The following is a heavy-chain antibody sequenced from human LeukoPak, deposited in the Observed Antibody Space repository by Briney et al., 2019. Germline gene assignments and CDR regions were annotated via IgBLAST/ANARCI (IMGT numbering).Heavy chain of an antibody. CDR1: GFTFSSYA. Sequence: PGGSLRLSCAASGFTFSSYAMSWVSQAPGKGLEWVSAIRGSGGSTYFADSVKGRFTISRDNSKNTLYLQMNSLRAEDTAVYYCAKFISYYDSSGSYLGYYFDYWGQGTLVTVSS. CDR2: IRGSGGST. CDR3: AKFISYYDSSGSYLGYYFDY. V-gene: IGHV3-23*01. J-gene: IGHJ4*02. D-gene: IGHD3-22*01.